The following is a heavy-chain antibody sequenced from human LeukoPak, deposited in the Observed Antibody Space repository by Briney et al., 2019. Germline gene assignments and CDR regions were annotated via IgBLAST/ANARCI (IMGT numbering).Heavy chain of an antibody. Sequence: GGSLRLSCAASRFTLSNYWMSWVRQAPGKGLEWVANIKQDGSETYYVDSVKGRFTISRDNAKNSLSLQTNSLRAEDTAVYYCARQRGSGCLDYWGQGTLVTVSS. CDR1: RFTLSNYW. CDR3: ARQRGSGCLDY. CDR2: IKQDGSET. J-gene: IGHJ4*02. D-gene: IGHD6-19*01. V-gene: IGHV3-7*01.